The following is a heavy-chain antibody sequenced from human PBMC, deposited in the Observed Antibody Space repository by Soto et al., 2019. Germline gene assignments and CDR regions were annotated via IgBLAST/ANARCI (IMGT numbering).Heavy chain of an antibody. CDR2: ISYRGST. CDR3: ARVSLLVISPYYFDS. Sequence: SETLSLTCTVSGASLSPHDWTWIRHPPGRGLEWIGHISYRGSTLYNPSLERRVTISLDTSKNQFSLTLTSVTAADTALYYCARVSLLVISPYYFDSWGQGALVTVSS. CDR1: GASLSPHD. D-gene: IGHD3-9*01. V-gene: IGHV4-59*11. J-gene: IGHJ4*02.